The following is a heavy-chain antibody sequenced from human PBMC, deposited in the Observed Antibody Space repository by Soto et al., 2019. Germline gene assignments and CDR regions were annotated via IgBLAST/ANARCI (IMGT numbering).Heavy chain of an antibody. CDR3: ARGDSSSWYDDAFDI. Sequence: PSETLSLTCTVSGGSISSYYWSWIRQPPGKGLGWIGYIYYSGSTNYNPSLKSRVTISVDTSKNQFSLKLSSVTAADTAVYYCARGDSSSWYDDAFDIWGQGTMVTVSS. CDR2: IYYSGST. D-gene: IGHD6-13*01. CDR1: GGSISSYY. V-gene: IGHV4-59*01. J-gene: IGHJ3*02.